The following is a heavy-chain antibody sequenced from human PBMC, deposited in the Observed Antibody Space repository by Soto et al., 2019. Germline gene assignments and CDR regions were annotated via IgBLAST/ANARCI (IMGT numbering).Heavy chain of an antibody. J-gene: IGHJ4*02. CDR2: ISTFNGKT. Sequence: QVQLVQSGXXXKKXXXXXXVSCXXXXXXXXSYGXXXVRQAPGQGLEWMGWISTFNGKTNYAQNVQGRVTMTTDTSTTTAYMELRSLKSDDTAVYYCARDRVPKSSGYFPFDYWGQGTLVTVSS. V-gene: IGHV1-18*01. CDR3: ARDRVPKSSGYFPFDY. D-gene: IGHD3-22*01. CDR1: XXXXXSYG.